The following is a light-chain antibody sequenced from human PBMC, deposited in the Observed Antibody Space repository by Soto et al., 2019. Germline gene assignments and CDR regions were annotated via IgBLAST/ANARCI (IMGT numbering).Light chain of an antibody. V-gene: IGKV3-20*01. CDR1: QSVSSY. Sequence: EIVLTQSPGTLSLSVGERVTLSCGASQSVSSYLAWYHQTPGQAPRLLIYDTSNRATGTPDRFSGSGSGTDFTLTISRLEPEDFTVYYCQQDGSSPLTFGGGTTVEIK. J-gene: IGKJ4*01. CDR2: DTS. CDR3: QQDGSSPLT.